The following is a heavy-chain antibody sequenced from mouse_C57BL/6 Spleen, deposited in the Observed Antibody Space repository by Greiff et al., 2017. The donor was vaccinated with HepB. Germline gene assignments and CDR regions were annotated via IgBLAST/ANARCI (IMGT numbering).Heavy chain of an antibody. Sequence: SGAELVRPGASVTLSCKASGYTFTDYEMHWVKQTPVHGLEWIGAIDPETGGTAYNQKFKGKAILTADKSSSTAYMELRSLTSEDSAVYYCTREPYYYGSKGPFAYWGQGTLVTVSA. CDR1: GYTFTDYE. CDR2: IDPETGGT. J-gene: IGHJ3*01. V-gene: IGHV1-15*01. CDR3: TREPYYYGSKGPFAY. D-gene: IGHD1-1*01.